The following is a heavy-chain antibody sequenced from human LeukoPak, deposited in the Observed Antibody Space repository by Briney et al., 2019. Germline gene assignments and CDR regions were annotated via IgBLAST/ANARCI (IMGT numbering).Heavy chain of an antibody. D-gene: IGHD2-15*01. CDR1: GFTFSSYR. Sequence: GGPLRLSCAASGFTFSSYRMSCVREAPGKGVEWVANIKQDGCEKYYVDSVKGRFTISRDNAKNSLYLRMNSLRAEHTAVYYCAREVVVVAATPYYSYYGMDVWGQGTTVTVSS. V-gene: IGHV3-7*04. CDR3: AREVVVVAATPYYSYYGMDV. CDR2: IKQDGCEK. J-gene: IGHJ6*02.